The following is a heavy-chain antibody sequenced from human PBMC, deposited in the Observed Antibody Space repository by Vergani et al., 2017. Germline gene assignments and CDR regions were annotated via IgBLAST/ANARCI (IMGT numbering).Heavy chain of an antibody. D-gene: IGHD3-3*01. CDR1: GYSFTSYW. J-gene: IGHJ6*02. V-gene: IGHV5-51*01. Sequence: EVQLVQSGAEVKKPGESLKISCKGSGYSFTSYWIGWVRQMPGKGLEWMGIIYPGDSDTRYSPSFQGQVTISADKSISTAYLQWSSLKASDTAMYYCATWXDFWRGYFGNKYYYYYYGMDVWGQGTTVTVSS. CDR2: IYPGDSDT. CDR3: ATWXDFWRGYFGNKYYYYYYGMDV.